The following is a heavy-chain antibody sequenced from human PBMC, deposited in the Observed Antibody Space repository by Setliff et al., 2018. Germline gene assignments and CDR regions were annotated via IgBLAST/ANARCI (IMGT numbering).Heavy chain of an antibody. J-gene: IGHJ3*01. D-gene: IGHD1-7*01. CDR1: GNTFTNYW. V-gene: IGHV5-51*01. CDR3: AETYNWNSYDTFDL. CDR2: IYPGDSDT. Sequence: GESLKISCKGSGNTFTNYWIGWVRQMPGKGLEWMGIIYPGDSDTRYSPSFQGQVIISVDKSISTAYLQWSSLKASDTAIYYCAETYNWNSYDTFDLWGQGTMVTVSS.